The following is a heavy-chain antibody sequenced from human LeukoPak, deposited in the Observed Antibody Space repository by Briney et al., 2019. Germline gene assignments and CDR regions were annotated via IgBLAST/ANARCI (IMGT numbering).Heavy chain of an antibody. CDR3: ARASDISWPFEN. V-gene: IGHV1-18*01. Sequence: ASVKVSSKTSGYSFSNYGIVWVRQAPGQGLEWMGWISAKNGNTKNSQKVQGRVTMTTDPSTGTAYLDLTSLRADGTAVYYCARASDISWPFENWGQGTLVLVSS. CDR2: ISAKNGNT. J-gene: IGHJ1*01. CDR1: GYSFSNYG. D-gene: IGHD6-13*01.